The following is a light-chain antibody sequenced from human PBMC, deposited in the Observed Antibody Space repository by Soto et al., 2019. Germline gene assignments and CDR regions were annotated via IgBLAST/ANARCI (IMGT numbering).Light chain of an antibody. V-gene: IGLV2-8*01. CDR3: TSYADSTRPV. Sequence: QSALTQPPSASGSPGQSVTISCTGTSSDVGGYNYVSWYQQHPGKAPKLMIYEVSKRPSGVPDRFSGSKSGNTASLTVSGLQAEDEADYYCTSYADSTRPVFGGGTKVTVL. CDR1: SSDVGGYNY. CDR2: EVS. J-gene: IGLJ3*02.